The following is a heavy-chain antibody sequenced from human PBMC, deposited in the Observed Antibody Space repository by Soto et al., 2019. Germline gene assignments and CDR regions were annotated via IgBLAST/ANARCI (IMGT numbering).Heavy chain of an antibody. J-gene: IGHJ4*02. Sequence: GGSLRLSCAASGFSFSSYAMSWVRQAPGKGLEWVSAIGGSGGNTYYSDSVKGRFTVSRDNAKNTLYLQMNSLTAGDTAVYYCAKEGPVAVTPYCAYWGQGTLVTVSS. V-gene: IGHV3-23*01. CDR2: IGGSGGNT. D-gene: IGHD2-15*01. CDR1: GFSFSSYA. CDR3: AKEGPVAVTPYCAY.